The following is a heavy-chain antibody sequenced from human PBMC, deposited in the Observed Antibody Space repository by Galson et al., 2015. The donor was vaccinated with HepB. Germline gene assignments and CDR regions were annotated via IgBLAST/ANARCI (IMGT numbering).Heavy chain of an antibody. CDR1: GFTVSSNY. J-gene: IGHJ3*02. CDR2: IYSGGST. CDR3: AREVDAPPSIAVAGGGAFDI. V-gene: IGHV3-66*01. Sequence: SLRLSCAASGFTVSSNYMSWVRQAPGKGLEWVSVIYSGGSTYYADSVKGRFTISRDNSKNTLYLQMNSLRAEDTAVYYCAREVDAPPSIAVAGGGAFDIWGQGTMVTVSS. D-gene: IGHD6-19*01.